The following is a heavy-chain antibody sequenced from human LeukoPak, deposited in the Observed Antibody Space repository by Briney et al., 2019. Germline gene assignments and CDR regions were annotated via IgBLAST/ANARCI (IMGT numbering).Heavy chain of an antibody. D-gene: IGHD3-22*01. CDR1: GGSISGGGYY. V-gene: IGHV4-31*03. J-gene: IGHJ5*02. Sequence: SETLSLTCTVSGGSISGGGYYWSWIRQHPGKGLEWIGYIYYSGSTYYNPSLKSRVTISVDTSKNQFSLKLSSVTAADTAVYYCARTYYYDSSGNYGYNWFDPWGQGTLVTVSS. CDR3: ARTYYYDSSGNYGYNWFDP. CDR2: IYYSGST.